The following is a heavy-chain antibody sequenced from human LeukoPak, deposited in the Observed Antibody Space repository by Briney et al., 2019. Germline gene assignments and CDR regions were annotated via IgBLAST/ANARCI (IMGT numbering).Heavy chain of an antibody. CDR3: ARSKRGDGYNNYTPHYFDY. D-gene: IGHD5-24*01. V-gene: IGHV1-18*01. CDR1: GYTFPSYG. Sequence: ASAKVSCKASGYTFPSYGISWVRQAPGQGLEWMGWINTYNGNTDYAQKLQGRVTMTTDTSTSTAYMELRSLRSDDTAVYYCARSKRGDGYNNYTPHYFDYWGQGTLVTVSS. CDR2: INTYNGNT. J-gene: IGHJ4*02.